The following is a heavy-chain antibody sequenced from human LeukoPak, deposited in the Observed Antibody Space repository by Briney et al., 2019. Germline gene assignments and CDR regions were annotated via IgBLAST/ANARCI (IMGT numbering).Heavy chain of an antibody. D-gene: IGHD2-2*01. V-gene: IGHV3-23*01. Sequence: TGGSLRLSCAASGFTFGSYAMSWVRQAPGKGLEWVSAISGSGGSTYYADSVKGRFTISRDNSKNTLYLQMNSLRAEDTALYYCAKDCTSTNCYVDYWGQGTPVTVSS. CDR3: AKDCTSTNCYVDY. CDR1: GFTFGSYA. J-gene: IGHJ4*02. CDR2: ISGSGGST.